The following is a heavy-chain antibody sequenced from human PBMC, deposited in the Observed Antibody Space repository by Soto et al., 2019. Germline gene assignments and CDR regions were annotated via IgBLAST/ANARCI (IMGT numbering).Heavy chain of an antibody. J-gene: IGHJ5*02. CDR3: AKVRPYSSSWYPGNWFDP. D-gene: IGHD6-13*01. CDR2: ISGSGGST. CDR1: GFTFSSYA. V-gene: IGHV3-23*01. Sequence: LRLSCAASGFTFSSYAMSWVRQAPGKGLEWVSAISGSGGSTYYADSVKGRFTISRDNSKNTLYLQMNSLRAEDTTVYYCAKVRPYSSSWYPGNWFDPWGQGTLVTVSS.